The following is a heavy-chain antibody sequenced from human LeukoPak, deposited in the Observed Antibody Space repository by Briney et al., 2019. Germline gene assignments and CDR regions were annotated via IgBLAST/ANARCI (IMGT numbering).Heavy chain of an antibody. V-gene: IGHV3-23*01. Sequence: GGSLRLSCAAPGFTFSSFALSWVRQAPGKGLEWVSAISGSGASTYYADSVKGRFTISRDNSKNTLYLQMNSLRAEDTAVYYCAKVRDSSGYYGGNFDFWGQGTLVTVSS. J-gene: IGHJ4*02. CDR1: GFTFSSFA. CDR3: AKVRDSSGYYGGNFDF. D-gene: IGHD3-22*01. CDR2: ISGSGAST.